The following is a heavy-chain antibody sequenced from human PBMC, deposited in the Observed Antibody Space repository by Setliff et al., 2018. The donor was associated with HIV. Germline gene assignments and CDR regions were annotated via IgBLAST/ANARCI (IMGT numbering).Heavy chain of an antibody. CDR1: GYTFPSYG. J-gene: IGHJ3*02. CDR3: ARENTYDSSGWGAFDI. CDR2: ISAYDGNT. D-gene: IGHD3-22*01. Sequence: ASVKVSCKASGYTFPSYGISWVRQAPGQGLEWMGWISAYDGNTNYAQKLQGRVTMTTDTSTGTAYMELRSLRSDDTAVYYCARENTYDSSGWGAFDIWGPGTMVTVSS. V-gene: IGHV1-18*01.